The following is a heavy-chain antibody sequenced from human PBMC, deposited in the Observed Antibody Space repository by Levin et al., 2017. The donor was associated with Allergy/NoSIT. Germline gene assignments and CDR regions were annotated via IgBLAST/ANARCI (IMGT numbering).Heavy chain of an antibody. CDR3: ASSIAAPRDAFDI. CDR1: GYSFTSYW. Sequence: GESLKISCQGSGYSFTSYWIGWVRQMPGKGLEWMGIIYPGDSDTRYSPSFQGQVTISADKSISTAYLQWSSLKASDTAMYYCASSIAAPRDAFDIWGQGTMVTVSS. V-gene: IGHV5-51*01. J-gene: IGHJ3*02. CDR2: IYPGDSDT. D-gene: IGHD6-6*01.